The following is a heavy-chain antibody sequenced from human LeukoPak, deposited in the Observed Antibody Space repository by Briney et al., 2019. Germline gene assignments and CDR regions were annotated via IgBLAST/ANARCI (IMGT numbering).Heavy chain of an antibody. D-gene: IGHD7-27*01. CDR1: GFIFDSYA. CDR3: ARDHAPGI. J-gene: IGHJ3*02. CDR2: ISGSTRNI. Sequence: PGGSLRLSCAASGFIFDSYAMSGVRQAPGKGLEWVSAISGSTRNIYYADSVKGRFTISRDNSKNTLYLQMNSLRVEDTAVYYCARDHAPGIWGQGTMVSVSS. V-gene: IGHV3-23*01.